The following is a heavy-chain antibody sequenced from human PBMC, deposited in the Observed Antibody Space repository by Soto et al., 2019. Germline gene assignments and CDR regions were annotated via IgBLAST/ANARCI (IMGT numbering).Heavy chain of an antibody. V-gene: IGHV3-9*01. CDR2: INWNSGRM. D-gene: IGHD3-3*01. J-gene: IGHJ4*02. Sequence: EVQLVESGGGLVQPGRSLRLSCGASGFTFDDYAMHWVRQAPGKGLEWVSGINWNSGRMGYADSVKGRFTISRENAKSSLYLLMNSLRAEDTAFYYCARGRVYDFWSGFLDYWGQGTLVTVSS. CDR1: GFTFDDYA. CDR3: ARGRVYDFWSGFLDY.